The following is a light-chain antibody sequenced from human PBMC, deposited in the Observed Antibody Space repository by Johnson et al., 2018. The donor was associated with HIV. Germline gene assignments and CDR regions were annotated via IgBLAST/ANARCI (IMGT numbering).Light chain of an antibody. CDR3: GTWDSSLSGV. J-gene: IGLJ1*01. Sequence: QSVLTQPPSVSAAPGQKVTISCSGSSCDIGNNYVSCHQQLTGTAPKLLIYDNKRPSGIPDRISGSKSGTSATLGITGLQTGDEADYYCGTWDSSLSGVFGTGTKVTVL. CDR2: DN. V-gene: IGLV1-51*01. CDR1: SCDIGNNY.